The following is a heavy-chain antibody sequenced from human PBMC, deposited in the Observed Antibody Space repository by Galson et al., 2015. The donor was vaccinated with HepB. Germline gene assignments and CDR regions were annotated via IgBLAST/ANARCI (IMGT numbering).Heavy chain of an antibody. CDR3: ARDGKELQYSSSSILDY. D-gene: IGHD6-6*01. J-gene: IGHJ4*02. Sequence: SVKVSCKASGYTFTSYYMHWVRQAPGQGLEWMGIINPSGGSTSYAQKFQGRVTMTRDTSTSTVYMELSSLRSEDTAVYYCARDGKELQYSSSSILDYWGQGTLVTVSS. V-gene: IGHV1-46*03. CDR1: GYTFTSYY. CDR2: INPSGGST.